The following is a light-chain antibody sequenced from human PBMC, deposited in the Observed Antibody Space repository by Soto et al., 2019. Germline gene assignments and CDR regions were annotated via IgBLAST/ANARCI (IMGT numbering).Light chain of an antibody. CDR3: QQYNNWPWT. Sequence: DIMITHSPCTLSWSPRERATLSCRASQSVTSYLAWYQQKPGQAHRLLISDASDRAPGIPDRFSGSGSGTDFALTINRLVPEDFAVYYCQQYNNWPWTFGQGGKV. J-gene: IGKJ1*01. CDR1: QSVTSY. CDR2: DAS. V-gene: IGKV3D-15*01.